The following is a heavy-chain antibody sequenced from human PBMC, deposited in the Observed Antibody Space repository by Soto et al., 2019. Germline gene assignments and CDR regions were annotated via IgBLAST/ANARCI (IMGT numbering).Heavy chain of an antibody. V-gene: IGHV4-34*01. CDR1: GGSFSGYY. Sequence: SETLSLTCAVYGGSFSGYYWSWIRQPPGKGLGWIGEINHSGSTNYNPSLKSRVTISVDTSKNQFSLKLSSVTAADTAVYYCARAQLWWNYYYYYGMDVWGQGTTVTSP. D-gene: IGHD5-18*01. CDR2: INHSGST. J-gene: IGHJ6*02. CDR3: ARAQLWWNYYYYYGMDV.